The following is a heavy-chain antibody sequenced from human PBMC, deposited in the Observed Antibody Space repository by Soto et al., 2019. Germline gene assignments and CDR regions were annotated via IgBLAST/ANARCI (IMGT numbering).Heavy chain of an antibody. J-gene: IGHJ6*02. Sequence: GGSLRLSCVGSGFSFDNFAMRWVRQAPGKGLEWVSSISARSSTTYYAGSVKGRFTISRDNSKNTLYLQMNSLTAEDTAVYYCAKVFYDSGTTFFGVDVWGQGTTVTVSS. CDR2: ISARSSTT. D-gene: IGHD3-10*01. V-gene: IGHV3-23*01. CDR3: AKVFYDSGTTFFGVDV. CDR1: GFSFDNFA.